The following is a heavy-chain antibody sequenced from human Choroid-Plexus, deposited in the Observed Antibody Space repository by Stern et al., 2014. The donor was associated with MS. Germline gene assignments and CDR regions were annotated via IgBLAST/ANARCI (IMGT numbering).Heavy chain of an antibody. CDR1: GFTLGSCA. J-gene: IGHJ5*02. D-gene: IGHD2/OR15-2a*01. CDR3: AKDRQYLTYFFDH. Sequence: VQLVESGGGVVQPGRPLRLSCVASGFTLGSCAMHWVRQAQGKGLEWVAGVPYDGSNKYYADSVKGRFTISRDNSQNTLYMQMSSLRPEDTAVYYCAKDRQYLTYFFDHWGQGSLVTVSS. V-gene: IGHV3-30*18. CDR2: VPYDGSNK.